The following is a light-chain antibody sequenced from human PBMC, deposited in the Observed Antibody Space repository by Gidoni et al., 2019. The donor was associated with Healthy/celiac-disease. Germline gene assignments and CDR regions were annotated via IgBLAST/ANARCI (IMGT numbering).Light chain of an antibody. CDR1: QSVSSN. CDR2: GAS. Sequence: EIVMTQSPATLFLSPGERATLSCRASQSVSSNLAWYQQKPGQAPRLRIYGASTRATGIPARFSGSGSGTEFTLTISSLQSEDFAVYYCQQYNNWPPLTFGGGTKVEIK. V-gene: IGKV3-15*01. CDR3: QQYNNWPPLT. J-gene: IGKJ4*01.